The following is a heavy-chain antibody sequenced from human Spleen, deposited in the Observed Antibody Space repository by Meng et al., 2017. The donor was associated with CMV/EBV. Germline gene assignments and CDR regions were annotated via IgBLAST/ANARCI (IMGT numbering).Heavy chain of an antibody. D-gene: IGHD3-3*01. Sequence: GGSLRLSCAASGFTFSSYAMSWVRQAPGKGLEWVSSISGSGGNTYYADSVKGRFTISRDNSKNTLYLQMYSLRAEDTAVYYCAATIFGVVTPTRDYWGQGTLVTVSS. CDR1: GFTFSSYA. V-gene: IGHV3-23*01. J-gene: IGHJ4*02. CDR2: ISGSGGNT. CDR3: AATIFGVVTPTRDY.